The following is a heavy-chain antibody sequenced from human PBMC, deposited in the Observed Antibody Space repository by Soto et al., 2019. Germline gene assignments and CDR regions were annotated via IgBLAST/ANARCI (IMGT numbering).Heavy chain of an antibody. CDR1: GYTLTELS. V-gene: IGHV1-24*01. D-gene: IGHD6-13*01. J-gene: IGHJ4*02. CDR2: FDPEDGET. Sequence: QVQLVQSGAEVKKPGASVKVSCKVSGYTLTELSMHWVRQAPGKGLEWMRGFDPEDGETIYAQKFQGRVTMTEDTSTDTAYMELSSLRSEDTAVYYCATWEIAAAGTTPLYYFDYWGPGTLVTVSS. CDR3: ATWEIAAAGTTPLYYFDY.